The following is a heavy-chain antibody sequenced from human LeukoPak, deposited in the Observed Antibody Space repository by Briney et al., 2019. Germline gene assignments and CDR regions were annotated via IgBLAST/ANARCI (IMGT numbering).Heavy chain of an antibody. CDR2: INHSGST. CDR1: GGSISSGYW. CDR3: ARAHGSGSARVWGYYYYYGMDV. D-gene: IGHD3-10*01. Sequence: KPSGTLSLTCAVSGGSISSGYWWSWIRQPPGKGLEWIGEINHSGSTNYNPSLKSRVTISVDTSKNQFSLKLSSVTAADTAVYYCARAHGSGSARVWGYYYYYGMDVWGQGTTVTVSS. V-gene: IGHV4-4*02. J-gene: IGHJ6*02.